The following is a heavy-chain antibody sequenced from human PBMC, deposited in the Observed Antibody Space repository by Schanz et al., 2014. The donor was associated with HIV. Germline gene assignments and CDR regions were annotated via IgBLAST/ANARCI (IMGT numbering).Heavy chain of an antibody. CDR2: MNPNSGHT. J-gene: IGHJ5*02. CDR3: ARARAKIEGRPVGNWFDP. CDR1: GYTFSSYD. D-gene: IGHD6-6*01. Sequence: QVHLVQSGAEVRRPGASVKVSCMASGYTFSSYDINWVRQATGQGREWMGWMNPNSGHTGYAQKFQGRVDMTRTTSISTAYMELRGLTSEDTAVYFCARARAKIEGRPVGNWFDPWGQGTLVTVSS. V-gene: IGHV1-8*01.